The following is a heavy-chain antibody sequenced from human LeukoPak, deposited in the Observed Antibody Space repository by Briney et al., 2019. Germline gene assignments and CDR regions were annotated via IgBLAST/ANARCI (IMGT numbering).Heavy chain of an antibody. V-gene: IGHV3-7*03. CDR1: GFTFSNYW. D-gene: IGHD6-13*01. Sequence: PGGALRLSCVGSGFTFSNYWMSWVRQAPGKGLEWVANMKQDGSQQHYVDSVKGRFTISRDNAKNSLYLQMNSLRAEDTALYYCVGDGSGVAAVWEWEMIHWGQGTLVTVSS. J-gene: IGHJ4*02. CDR2: MKQDGSQQ. CDR3: VGDGSGVAAVWEWEMIH.